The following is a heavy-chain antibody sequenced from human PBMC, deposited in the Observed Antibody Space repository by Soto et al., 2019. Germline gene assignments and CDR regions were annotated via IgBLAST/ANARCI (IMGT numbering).Heavy chain of an antibody. CDR3: AAAPGPWELRFDY. Sequence: SVKVSCKASGFTFTSSAVQWVRQARGQRLEWIGWIVVGSGNTNYAQKFQERVTITRDMSTSTAYMELSSLRSEDTAVYYCAAAPGPWELRFDYWGQGTLVTVSS. CDR2: IVVGSGNT. V-gene: IGHV1-58*01. D-gene: IGHD1-26*01. J-gene: IGHJ4*02. CDR1: GFTFTSSA.